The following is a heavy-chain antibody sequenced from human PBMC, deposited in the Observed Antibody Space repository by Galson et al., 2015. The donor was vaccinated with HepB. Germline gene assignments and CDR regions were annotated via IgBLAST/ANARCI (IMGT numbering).Heavy chain of an antibody. CDR3: AARAVTHDTFEI. D-gene: IGHD4-17*01. J-gene: IGHJ3*02. CDR2: ITTGGST. CDR1: GFTFSSYA. V-gene: IGHV3-23*01. Sequence: SLRLSCAASGFTFSSYAMSWVRQAPGKGLEWVSGITTGGSTYYTDSVKGRFTISRDNSKNTLYLQTDSLRAEDTAVYYCAARAVTHDTFEIWGQGTMVTVSS.